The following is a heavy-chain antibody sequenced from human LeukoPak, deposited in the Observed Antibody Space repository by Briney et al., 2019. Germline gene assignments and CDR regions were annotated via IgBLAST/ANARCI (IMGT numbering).Heavy chain of an antibody. J-gene: IGHJ5*02. D-gene: IGHD3-9*01. Sequence: SETLSLTCAVYGGSFSGYYWSWIRQPPGKGLEWIGEINHSGSTNYNPSLKSRVTISVDTSKNQFSLKLSSVTAADTAVYYCARKIKFDWLLYLPVAPCFDPWGQGTLVTVSS. CDR1: GGSFSGYY. CDR2: INHSGST. CDR3: ARKIKFDWLLYLPVAPCFDP. V-gene: IGHV4-34*01.